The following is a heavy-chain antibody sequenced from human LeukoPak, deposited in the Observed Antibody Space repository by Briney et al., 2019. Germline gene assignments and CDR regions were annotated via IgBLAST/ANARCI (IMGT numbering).Heavy chain of an antibody. CDR1: GFTFSSYS. Sequence: PGGSLRLSCAASGFTFSSYSMNWVRQAPGKGLEWVSSISSSSSYIYYADSVKGRFTISRDNAKNSLYLQMNSLRAEDTAVYYCARGLVGPNAFDIWGQGTMVTVSS. D-gene: IGHD2-2*01. CDR3: ARGLVGPNAFDI. J-gene: IGHJ3*02. V-gene: IGHV3-21*01. CDR2: ISSSSSYI.